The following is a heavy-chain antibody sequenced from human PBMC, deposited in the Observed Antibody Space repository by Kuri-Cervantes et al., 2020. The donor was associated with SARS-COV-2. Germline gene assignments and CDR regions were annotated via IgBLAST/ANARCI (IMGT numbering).Heavy chain of an antibody. CDR1: GYTFTSYA. CDR2: ISAYNGNT. D-gene: IGHD3-3*01. J-gene: IGHJ6*02. V-gene: IGHV1-18*01. CDR3: TRGGWVWPTYYDFWSGYSVGRSYGMDV. Sequence: ASVKVSCKASGYTFTSYAMHWVRQAPGQRLEWMGWISAYNGNTNYAQKLQGRVTMTTDTSTSTAYMELRSLRSDDTAVYYCTRGGWVWPTYYDFWSGYSVGRSYGMDVWGQGTTVTVSS.